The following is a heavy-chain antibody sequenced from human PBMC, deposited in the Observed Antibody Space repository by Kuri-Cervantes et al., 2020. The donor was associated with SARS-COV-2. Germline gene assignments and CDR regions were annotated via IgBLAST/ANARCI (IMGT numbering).Heavy chain of an antibody. CDR1: GFTFSSYS. CDR3: AKQYSGYFCTPCLD. CDR2: ISFDGNNK. Sequence: GESLKISCAASGFTFSSYSMNWVRQAPGKGLEWVALISFDGNNKYYADSVKGRFTVSRDNSKNTLFLQMNSLRAEGSAVYYCAKQYSGYFCTPCLDWGQGTLVTVSS. J-gene: IGHJ4*02. V-gene: IGHV3-30*18. D-gene: IGHD1-26*01.